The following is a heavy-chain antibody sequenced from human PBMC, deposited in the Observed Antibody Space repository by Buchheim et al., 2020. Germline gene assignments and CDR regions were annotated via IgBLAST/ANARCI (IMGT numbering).Heavy chain of an antibody. CDR1: GFTFSSYG. J-gene: IGHJ6*02. V-gene: IGHV3-30*18. CDR2: ISYDGSNK. Sequence: QVQLVESGGGVVQPGRSLRLSCAASGFTFSSYGMHWVRQAPGKGLEWVAVISYDGSNKYYADSVKGRFTISRDNSKKTLYLQMNSLRAEDTAVYYCAKDGEKGWDSSSWYVTYYYYGMDVWGQGTT. CDR3: AKDGEKGWDSSSWYVTYYYYGMDV. D-gene: IGHD6-13*01.